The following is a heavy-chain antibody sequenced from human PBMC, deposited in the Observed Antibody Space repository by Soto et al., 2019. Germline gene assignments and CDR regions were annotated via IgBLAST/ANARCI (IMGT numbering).Heavy chain of an antibody. J-gene: IGHJ4*02. CDR3: ARDSRRRIQYSSSWYFDY. CDR2: ISAYNGNT. CDR1: GYTFTSYG. Sequence: ASVKVSCKASGYTFTSYGISWVRQAPGQGLEWMGWISAYNGNTNYAQKLQGRVTMTTDTSTSTAYMELRSLRSDDTAVYYCARDSRRRIQYSSSWYFDYWGQGTLVTVSS. V-gene: IGHV1-18*01. D-gene: IGHD6-13*01.